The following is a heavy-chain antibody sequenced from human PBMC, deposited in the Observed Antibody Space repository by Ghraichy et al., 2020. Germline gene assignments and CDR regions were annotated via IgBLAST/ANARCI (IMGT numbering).Heavy chain of an antibody. CDR2: IYTSGST. D-gene: IGHD3-3*01. V-gene: IGHV4-61*02. Sequence: TLSLTCTVSGGSISSGSYYWSWIRQPAGKGLEWIGRIYTSGSTNYNPSLKSRVTISVDTSKNQFSLKLSSVTAADTAVYYCARTPGPTSDYDFWSGTRYYFDYWGQGTLVTVSS. J-gene: IGHJ4*02. CDR1: GGSISSGSYY. CDR3: ARTPGPTSDYDFWSGTRYYFDY.